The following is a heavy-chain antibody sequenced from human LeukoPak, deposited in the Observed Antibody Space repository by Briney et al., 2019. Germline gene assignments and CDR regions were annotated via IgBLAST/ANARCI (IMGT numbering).Heavy chain of an antibody. Sequence: GASVKVSCKASGGTFSSYAISWVRQAPGQGLEWMGGIIPIFGTANYAQKFQGRVTITADESTSTAYMELSSLRSEDTAVYYCARGEPPRGPTDYWGQGTLVTVSS. D-gene: IGHD1-14*01. CDR1: GGTFSSYA. CDR2: IIPIFGTA. V-gene: IGHV1-69*13. CDR3: ARGEPPRGPTDY. J-gene: IGHJ4*02.